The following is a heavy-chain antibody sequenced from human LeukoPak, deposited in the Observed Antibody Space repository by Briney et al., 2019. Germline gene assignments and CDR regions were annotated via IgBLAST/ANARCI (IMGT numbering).Heavy chain of an antibody. CDR2: IYYSGST. V-gene: IGHV4-59*11. J-gene: IGHJ5*02. CDR3: ARSFHDYAPGNWFDP. CDR1: GDSINSLDL. D-gene: IGHD4-17*01. Sequence: SETLSLTCTVSGDSINSLDLWSWVRQPPGKGLEWIGYIYYSGSTNYNPSLKSRVTISVDTSKNQFSLKLSSVTAADTAVYYCARSFHDYAPGNWFDPWGQGTLVTVSS.